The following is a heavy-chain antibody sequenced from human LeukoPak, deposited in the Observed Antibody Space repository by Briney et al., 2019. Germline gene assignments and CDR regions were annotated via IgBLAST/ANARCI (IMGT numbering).Heavy chain of an antibody. V-gene: IGHV3-30*02. J-gene: IGHJ6*03. D-gene: IGHD4-17*01. Sequence: PGGSLRLSCAASGFIFSSFGMHWVRQAPGKGLEWVAFIRYDGSNKYYADSVKGRFTISRDNSKNTLYLQMNSPRPEDTAIYYCAKDRGDYTNWFDPWGKGTTVTISS. CDR2: IRYDGSNK. CDR1: GFIFSSFG. CDR3: AKDRGDYTNWFDP.